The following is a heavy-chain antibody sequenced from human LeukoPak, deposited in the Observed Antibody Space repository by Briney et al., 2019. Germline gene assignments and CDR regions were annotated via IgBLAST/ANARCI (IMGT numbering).Heavy chain of an antibody. CDR2: IKEDGSKK. CDR1: GFTFSNYW. V-gene: IGHV3-7*01. Sequence: GGSLRLSCAAPGFTFSNYWMSWVRQAPGKGLERVANIKEDGSKKYYVDSVKGRLTISRDNAKNSVYLQMNSPRAEDTAVYYCARVDVSLDSSGWYSYNYYYYYMDVWGKGTTVTVSS. J-gene: IGHJ6*03. D-gene: IGHD6-13*01. CDR3: ARVDVSLDSSGWYSYNYYYYYMDV.